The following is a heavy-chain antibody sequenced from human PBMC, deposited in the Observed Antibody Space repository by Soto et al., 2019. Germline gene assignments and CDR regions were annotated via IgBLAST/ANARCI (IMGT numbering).Heavy chain of an antibody. J-gene: IGHJ4*02. CDR1: GGTFSSYA. Sequence: ASVKVSCKASGGTFSSYALSWVRQAPGQGLEWMGGIIPIFGTANYAQKFQGRVTITADESTSTAYMELCSLRSEDTAVYYCARGGHIAIFGVVIISYFDYWGQGTLVTVSS. CDR3: ARGGHIAIFGVVIISYFDY. D-gene: IGHD3-3*01. V-gene: IGHV1-69*13. CDR2: IIPIFGTA.